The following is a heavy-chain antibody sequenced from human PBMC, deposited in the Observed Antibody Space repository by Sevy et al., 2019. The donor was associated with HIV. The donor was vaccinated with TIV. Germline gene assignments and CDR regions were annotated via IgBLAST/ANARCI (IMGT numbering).Heavy chain of an antibody. CDR3: ARDCYTPYDFWSGYLYGMDV. V-gene: IGHV3-33*01. D-gene: IGHD3-3*01. CDR1: GFTFSSYG. CDR2: IWYDGSNK. Sequence: GSLRLSCAASGFTFSSYGMHWVRQAPGKGLEWVAVIWYDGSNKYYADSVKGRFTISRDNSKNTLYLQMNSLRAEDTAVYYCARDCYTPYDFWSGYLYGMDVWGQGTTVTVSS. J-gene: IGHJ6*02.